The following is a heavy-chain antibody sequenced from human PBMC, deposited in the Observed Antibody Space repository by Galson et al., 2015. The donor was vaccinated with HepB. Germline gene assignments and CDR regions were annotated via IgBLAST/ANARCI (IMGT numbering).Heavy chain of an antibody. V-gene: IGHV3-23*01. CDR3: AKARGGTDPVYHFDY. D-gene: IGHD1-26*01. CDR1: GFSFSGYA. CDR2: VSDDGYDK. J-gene: IGHJ4*02. Sequence: SLRLSCAASGFSFSGYAVTWVRQAPGKGLEWVSIVSDDGYDKHYGDAVRGRFTISRDNSKNTLYLQMNSLRTEDTAIYYCAKARGGTDPVYHFDYWGQGTLVTVSS.